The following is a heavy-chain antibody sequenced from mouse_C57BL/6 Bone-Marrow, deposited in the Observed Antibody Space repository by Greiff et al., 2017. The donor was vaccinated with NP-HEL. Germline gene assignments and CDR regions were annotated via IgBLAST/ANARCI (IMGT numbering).Heavy chain of an antibody. J-gene: IGHJ3*01. Sequence: VQLQQPGAELVKPGASVKLSCKASGYTFTSYWMHWVKQRPGQGLEWIGMIHPNSGSTNYNEKFKSKATLPVDKSSSTAYMQLSSLTSEDAAVYYCGRSGLGDYDGFFDDWGKGTLVTVSA. CDR2: IHPNSGST. V-gene: IGHV1-64*01. D-gene: IGHD2-4*01. CDR3: GRSGLGDYDGFFDD. CDR1: GYTFTSYW.